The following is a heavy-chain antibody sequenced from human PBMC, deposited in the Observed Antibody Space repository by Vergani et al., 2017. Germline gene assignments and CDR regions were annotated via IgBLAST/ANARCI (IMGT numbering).Heavy chain of an antibody. J-gene: IGHJ4*02. CDR2: IYYSGST. V-gene: IGHV4-59*08. D-gene: IGHD1-26*01. CDR1: GGSISSYY. Sequence: QVQLQESGPGLVKPSETLSLTCTVSGGSISSYYWSWIRQPPGKGLEWIGYIYYSGSTNYNPSLKRRVTISVDTSKNQFSLKLSSVTAADTAVYYCARQQKGIVGATGNFDYWGQGTLVTVSS. CDR3: ARQQKGIVGATGNFDY.